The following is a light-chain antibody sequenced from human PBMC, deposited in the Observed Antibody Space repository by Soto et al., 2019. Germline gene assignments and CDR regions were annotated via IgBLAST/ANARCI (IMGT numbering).Light chain of an antibody. CDR3: QQRTDWPPIT. Sequence: EIVLTQSPATPSLSPGERATLSCRASQSVDSYLAWYQQKPGQAPRLLVYDASNRATDIPARFSGSGSGTDFTLTISNLEPEDFAVYYCQQRTDWPPITFGQGTRLEIK. J-gene: IGKJ5*01. CDR1: QSVDSY. CDR2: DAS. V-gene: IGKV3-11*01.